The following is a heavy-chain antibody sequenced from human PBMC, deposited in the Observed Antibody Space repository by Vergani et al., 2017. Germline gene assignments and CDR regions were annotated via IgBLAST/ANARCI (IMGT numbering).Heavy chain of an antibody. J-gene: IGHJ6*03. V-gene: IGHV3-21*01. CDR2: ISSSSSYI. CDR1: GFTFSSYS. CDR3: ARDPSNDKGYYYYYYYMDV. Sequence: EVQLVESGGGLVKPGGSLRLSCAASGFTFSSYSMNWVRQAPGKGLEWVSSISSSSSYIYYADSVKGRFTISRDNAKNSLYLQMNSLRAEDTAVYYCARDPSNDKGYYYYYYYMDVWGKGTTVTVSS. D-gene: IGHD4-11*01.